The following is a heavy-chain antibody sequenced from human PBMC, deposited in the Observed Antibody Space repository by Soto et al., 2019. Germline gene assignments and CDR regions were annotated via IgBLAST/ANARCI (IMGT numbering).Heavy chain of an antibody. CDR1: EFAFSSYW. Sequence: EVQLVESGGGLVQPGGSLTLSCAASEFAFSSYWMTWVRQAPGKGLEWVANIRKDGSQRSYLDSVRGRFTISRDNSKNSLYLQRNSLRAEDTALYFCERDVSTGSSGLYFDAFDIWGQGTMVTVSS. CDR2: IRKDGSQR. D-gene: IGHD6-25*01. V-gene: IGHV3-7*05. CDR3: ERDVSTGSSGLYFDAFDI. J-gene: IGHJ3*02.